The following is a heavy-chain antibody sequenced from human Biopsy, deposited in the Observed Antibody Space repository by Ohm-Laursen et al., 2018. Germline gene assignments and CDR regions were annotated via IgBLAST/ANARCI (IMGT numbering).Heavy chain of an antibody. J-gene: IGHJ5*02. CDR2: VYDGGIT. CDR3: ARTPRDSFWSGSYKRGLWFDP. V-gene: IGHV4-59*01. CDR1: GGSIISYY. D-gene: IGHD3-3*01. Sequence: TLSLTCSVSGGSIISYYWTWIRQPPGKGLEWIGHVYDGGITNYNPSLKGRVTISKDTSKNQSSLQVNSVTAADTAVYYCARTPRDSFWSGSYKRGLWFDPWGQGTLVIVSS.